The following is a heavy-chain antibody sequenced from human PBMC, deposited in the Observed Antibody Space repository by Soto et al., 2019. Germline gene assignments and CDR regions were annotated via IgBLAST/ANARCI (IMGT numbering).Heavy chain of an antibody. V-gene: IGHV4-59*01. J-gene: IGHJ4*02. CDR3: ARSRDGYNFPLWLDY. CDR2: IYYSGST. CDR1: GGSISSYY. D-gene: IGHD5-12*01. Sequence: QVQLQESGPGLVKPSETLSLTCTVSGGSISSYYWSWIRQPPGKGLEWIGYIYYSGSTNYNPSLKSRVTISVDTSKNQFSLKLSSVTAADTAVYYCARSRDGYNFPLWLDYWGQGTLVTVSS.